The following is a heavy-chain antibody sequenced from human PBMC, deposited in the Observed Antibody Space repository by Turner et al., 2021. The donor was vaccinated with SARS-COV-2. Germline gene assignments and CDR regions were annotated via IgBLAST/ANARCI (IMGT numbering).Heavy chain of an antibody. CDR2: ISYDGSNK. D-gene: IGHD5-18*01. Sequence: QVQLGESGGGVVQPGRSLRLAWAASGFTFSSYGMHWVRQAPGKGLEWVAVISYDGSNKYFADSVKGRFTISRDNSKNTLFLQMNSLRAEDTAVYYCAKVGYSYAYPNLYFDYWGQGTLVTVSS. CDR1: GFTFSSYG. J-gene: IGHJ4*02. CDR3: AKVGYSYAYPNLYFDY. V-gene: IGHV3-30*18.